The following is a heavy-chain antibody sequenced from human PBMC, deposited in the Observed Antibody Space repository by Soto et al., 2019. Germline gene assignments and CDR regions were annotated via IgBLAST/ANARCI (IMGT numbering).Heavy chain of an antibody. V-gene: IGHV4-34*01. D-gene: IGHD6-13*01. Sequence: QVQLQQWGAGLLKPSETLSLTCAVYGGSFSGYYWSWIRQPPGKGLEWIGEINHSGSTNYNPSLKSRVTISVDTSKTQFSLKLSSVTAADTAVYYCARGRGSSWYKIIKGGWFDPWGQGTLVTVSS. J-gene: IGHJ5*02. CDR2: INHSGST. CDR3: ARGRGSSWYKIIKGGWFDP. CDR1: GGSFSGYY.